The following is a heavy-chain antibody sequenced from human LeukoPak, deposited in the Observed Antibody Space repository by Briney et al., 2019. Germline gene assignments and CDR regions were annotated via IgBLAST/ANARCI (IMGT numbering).Heavy chain of an antibody. D-gene: IGHD1-26*01. CDR1: GFTFSSYA. CDR2: ISGSGGST. J-gene: IGHJ1*01. V-gene: IGHV3-23*01. Sequence: GGSLRLSCAASGFTFSSYAMSWVRQAPGKGLEWVSAISGSGGSTYYADSVKGRFTISRDNSKNTLYLQMNSLRAEDTAVYYCAKGRVATKRAEYFQHWGQGTLVTASS. CDR3: AKGRVATKRAEYFQH.